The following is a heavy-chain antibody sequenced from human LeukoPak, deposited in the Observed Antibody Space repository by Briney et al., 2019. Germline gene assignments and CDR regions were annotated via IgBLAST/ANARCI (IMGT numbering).Heavy chain of an antibody. CDR3: ASTVDTAMVIDY. Sequence: SETLSLTCTVSGGSISSYYWSWIRQPPGKGLEWIGYISYSGSTNYNPSLKSRVTISVDTSKNQFSLKLSSVTAADTAVYYCASTVDTAMVIDYWGQGTLVTPSA. CDR2: ISYSGST. D-gene: IGHD5-18*01. J-gene: IGHJ4*02. V-gene: IGHV4-59*01. CDR1: GGSISSYY.